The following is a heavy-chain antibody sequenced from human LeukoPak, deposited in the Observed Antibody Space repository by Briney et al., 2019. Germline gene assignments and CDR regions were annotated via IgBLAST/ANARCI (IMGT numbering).Heavy chain of an antibody. CDR2: IYYSGST. V-gene: IGHV4-39*01. J-gene: IGHJ4*02. D-gene: IGHD6-19*01. CDR3: ARHASVDGNWPRPLDY. CDR1: GGSISSSNYY. Sequence: SETLSLTCTVSGGSISSSNYYWGWIRQPPGKGLEWVGNIYYSGSTYYKPSLKTRVTISVDTSKNQFSLKLTSVTAADTAVYYCARHASVDGNWPRPLDYWGQGSLVTVSS.